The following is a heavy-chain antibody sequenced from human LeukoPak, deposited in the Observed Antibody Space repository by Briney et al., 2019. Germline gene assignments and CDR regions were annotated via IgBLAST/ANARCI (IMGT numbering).Heavy chain of an antibody. D-gene: IGHD2-21*02. CDR3: ARAGDFASSFHY. J-gene: IGHJ4*02. CDR2: ISYSGST. V-gene: IGHV4-39*01. CDR1: GGSVSSSSYY. Sequence: PSETLSLTCSVSGGSVSSSSYYWGWIRQPPGKALEWIGTISYSGSTYYNPSLKSRVTISVDTSKNQFSLKVRSVTAADTAVYYCARAGDFASSFHYWGQGTLVTVSS.